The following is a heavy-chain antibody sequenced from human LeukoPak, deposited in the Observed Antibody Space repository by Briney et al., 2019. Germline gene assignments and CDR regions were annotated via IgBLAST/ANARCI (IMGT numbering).Heavy chain of an antibody. D-gene: IGHD3-10*01. Sequence: SGGSLRLSCAASGFTFSNYAMSWVRQAPGKGLEWVSAISGSGASTYYADSVKGRFTISRDNSKNTLYLQMNSLRAEDTAVYYCARDLAWRGYYYMDVWGKGTTVTVSS. V-gene: IGHV3-23*01. J-gene: IGHJ6*03. CDR3: ARDLAWRGYYYMDV. CDR2: ISGSGAST. CDR1: GFTFSNYA.